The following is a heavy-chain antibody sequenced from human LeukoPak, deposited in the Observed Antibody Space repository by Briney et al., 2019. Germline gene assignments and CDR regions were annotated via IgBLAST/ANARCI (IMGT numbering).Heavy chain of an antibody. CDR3: ARGERNYYYYYYMDV. V-gene: IGHV4-59*01. Sequence: SETLSLTCTVSGGSISSYYWSWIRQPPGKGLEWIGYIYYSGSTNYNPSLKSRVTISVDTSKNQFSLKLSSVTAAGTAVYYCARGERNYYYYYYMDVWGKGTTVTVSS. J-gene: IGHJ6*03. CDR1: GGSISSYY. CDR2: IYYSGST.